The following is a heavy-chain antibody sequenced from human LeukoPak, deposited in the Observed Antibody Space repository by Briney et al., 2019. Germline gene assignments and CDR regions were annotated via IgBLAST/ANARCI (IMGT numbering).Heavy chain of an antibody. D-gene: IGHD1-1*01. J-gene: IGHJ6*04. CDR3: AGTDQPEYNWQLGTINYYYYYGMDV. V-gene: IGHV3-74*03. Sequence: GGSLRLSCAASGFSFSAYWMHWVRQAPGTGLVWVSRINTDGRDTTYADSVKGRFTIFRDNARNTLFLEMNSLRADDTAVYYCAGTDQPEYNWQLGTINYYYYYGMDVWGKGTTVTVSS. CDR2: INTDGRDT. CDR1: GFSFSAYW.